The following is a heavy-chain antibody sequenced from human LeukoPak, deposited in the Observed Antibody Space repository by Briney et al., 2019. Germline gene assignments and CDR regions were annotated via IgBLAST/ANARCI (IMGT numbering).Heavy chain of an antibody. CDR1: GFTFSSYA. Sequence: GGSLRLSCAASGFTFSSYAMHWVRQAPGKGLEWVAVISYDGSNKYYADSVKGRFTISRDNSKNTLYLQMNSLRAEDTAVYYCAKAPLGYCSGGSCYSAYYFDYWGQGTLVTVSS. D-gene: IGHD2-15*01. CDR3: AKAPLGYCSGGSCYSAYYFDY. V-gene: IGHV3-30-3*01. J-gene: IGHJ4*02. CDR2: ISYDGSNK.